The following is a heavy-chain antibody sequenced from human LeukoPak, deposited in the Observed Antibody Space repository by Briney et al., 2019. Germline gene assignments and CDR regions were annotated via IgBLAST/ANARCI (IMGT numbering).Heavy chain of an antibody. CDR2: ISGCGGST. Sequence: GGSLRLSCAASGYTFSSYAMSWVRQAPGKGLEWVSAISGCGGSTYYADSVKGRFTISRDNSKNTLYLQMNSLRAEDTAVYYCASIWSGSLDYWGQGTLVTLSS. CDR1: GYTFSSYA. V-gene: IGHV3-23*01. J-gene: IGHJ4*02. D-gene: IGHD3-3*01. CDR3: ASIWSGSLDY.